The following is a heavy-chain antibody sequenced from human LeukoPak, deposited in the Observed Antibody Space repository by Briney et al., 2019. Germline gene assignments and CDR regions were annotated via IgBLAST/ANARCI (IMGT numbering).Heavy chain of an antibody. Sequence: SETLSLTCTVSGGSISSNTYYWGWIRQPPGKGLEWIGSMYYSGSTYHNPSLKSRVTISVDASKNQFSLKLSSVTAADTAVYYCARDLSFDWFPYYFDYWGQGILVTVSS. V-gene: IGHV4-39*07. J-gene: IGHJ4*02. D-gene: IGHD3-9*01. CDR1: GGSISSNTYY. CDR2: MYYSGST. CDR3: ARDLSFDWFPYYFDY.